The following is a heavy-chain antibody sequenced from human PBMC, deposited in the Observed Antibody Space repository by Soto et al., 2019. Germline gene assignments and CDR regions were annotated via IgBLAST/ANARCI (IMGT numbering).Heavy chain of an antibody. CDR3: STKRRGSHFDQ. J-gene: IGHJ4*02. CDR1: GFSLSTSGVG. Sequence: QITLKESGPTLVKPTQTLTLTCTFSGFSLSTSGVGVGWIRQPPGKALEWLALIYWDDDKRYSPSLKSRLTNTQETSKNQGGLTIANMEPVDTATNYCSTKRRGSHFDQLGQGNLVTGSS. V-gene: IGHV2-5*02. D-gene: IGHD3-16*01. CDR2: IYWDDDK.